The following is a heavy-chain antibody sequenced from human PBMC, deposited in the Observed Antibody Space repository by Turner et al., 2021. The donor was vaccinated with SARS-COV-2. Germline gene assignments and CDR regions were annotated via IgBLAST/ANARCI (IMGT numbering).Heavy chain of an antibody. CDR1: GGTFSTYT. CDR2: IIPILGIT. V-gene: IGHV1-69*08. CDR3: ARDEEGIAAAYYYAMDV. D-gene: IGHD6-13*01. Sequence: QVQLVQSGAEVTKPGSSVKVSCQASGGTFSTYTISWVRQAPGQGLEWMGRIIPILGITTYAQKFQGRVTITADKSTSTAYMELSSLRSEDTAVYYCARDEEGIAAAYYYAMDVWGQGTTVTVSS. J-gene: IGHJ6*02.